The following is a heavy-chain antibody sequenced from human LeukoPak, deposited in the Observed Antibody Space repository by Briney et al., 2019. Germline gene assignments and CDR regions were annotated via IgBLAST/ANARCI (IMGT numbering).Heavy chain of an antibody. D-gene: IGHD3-22*01. V-gene: IGHV3-48*03. CDR1: GFTFSSYE. Sequence: GGSLRLSCAASGFTFSSYEMNWVRQAPGKGLEWVSYISSSGSTIYYADSVKGRSTISRDNAKNSLYLQMNSLRAEDTAVYYCARGTMIVVVTRFDIWGQGTMVTVSS. CDR3: ARGTMIVVVTRFDI. CDR2: ISSSGSTI. J-gene: IGHJ3*02.